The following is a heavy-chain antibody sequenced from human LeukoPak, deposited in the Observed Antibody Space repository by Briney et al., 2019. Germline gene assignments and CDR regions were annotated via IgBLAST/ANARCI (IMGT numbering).Heavy chain of an antibody. CDR2: MYPGDSHT. CDR3: ARSRLPYTNTWYPAAFDI. CDR1: AYNFAKYW. D-gene: IGHD6-13*01. J-gene: IGHJ3*02. Sequence: GESLKISCEGSAYNFAKYWIVWVRQTPGKGLEWMGIMYPGDSHTRYSPSFQGQVTISTDKSISTAYLQWSSLQASDTAMYYCARSRLPYTNTWYPAAFDIWGQGTMVTVSS. V-gene: IGHV5-51*01.